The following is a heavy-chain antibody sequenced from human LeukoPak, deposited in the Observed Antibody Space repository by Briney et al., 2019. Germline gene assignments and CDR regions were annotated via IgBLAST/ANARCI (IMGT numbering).Heavy chain of an antibody. CDR2: FYSSGST. CDR3: VRDGRFDSACFDS. V-gene: IGHV4-39*07. CDR1: GGSISSSSYY. Sequence: PSETLSLTCTVSGGSISSSSYYWGWIRQSPGKGLEWIGAFYSSGSTSSHSSLKSRDTISVDTSRTQLSLKLDSVTDTDTAVYYCVRDGRFDSACFDSWGPGILVTVSS. J-gene: IGHJ4*02. D-gene: IGHD6-19*01.